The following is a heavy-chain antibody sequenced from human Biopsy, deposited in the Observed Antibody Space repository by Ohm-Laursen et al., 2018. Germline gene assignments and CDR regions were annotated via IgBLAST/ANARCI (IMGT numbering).Heavy chain of an antibody. Sequence: GSLRLSCSASGFIFGDYAMHWVRQAPGKGLEWVSGIKRDGTTTDYAESVKGRFTISRDNAKNTLYLQMNSLRAEDTAVYYCARGGFFAYSTFDYWGQGALVTVSS. CDR3: ARGGFFAYSTFDY. CDR1: GFIFGDYA. D-gene: IGHD4-11*01. J-gene: IGHJ4*02. CDR2: IKRDGTTT. V-gene: IGHV3-74*01.